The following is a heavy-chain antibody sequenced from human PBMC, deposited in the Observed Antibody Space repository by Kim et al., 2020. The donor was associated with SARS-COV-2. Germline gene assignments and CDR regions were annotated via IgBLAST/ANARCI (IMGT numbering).Heavy chain of an antibody. Sequence: TANYAQKFQGRVTITADESTSTAYMELSSLRSEDTAVYYCARANRYYFDYWGQGTLVTVSS. J-gene: IGHJ4*02. CDR2: TA. CDR3: ARANRYYFDY. V-gene: IGHV1-69*01.